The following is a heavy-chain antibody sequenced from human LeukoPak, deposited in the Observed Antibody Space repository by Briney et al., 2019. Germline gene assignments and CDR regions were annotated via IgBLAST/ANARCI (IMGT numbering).Heavy chain of an antibody. D-gene: IGHD3-16*01. CDR1: GYTFTSYG. Sequence: ASVKVSCKASGYTFTSYGISWVRQAPGQGLEWMGWISAYNGNTNYAQKLQGRVTMTTDTSASTAYMELRSLRSDDTAVHYCARDRVWGTGSPSLAMGYWGQGTLVTVSS. V-gene: IGHV1-18*01. CDR3: ARDRVWGTGSPSLAMGY. J-gene: IGHJ4*02. CDR2: ISAYNGNT.